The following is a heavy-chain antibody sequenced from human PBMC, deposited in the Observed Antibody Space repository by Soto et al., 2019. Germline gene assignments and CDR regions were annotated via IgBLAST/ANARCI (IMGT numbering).Heavy chain of an antibody. CDR3: ARGELLGLLNYYGMDV. V-gene: IGHV1-2*04. CDR1: GYTFTGYY. D-gene: IGHD1-26*01. Sequence: GASVKVSCKASGYTFTGYYMHWVRQAPGQGLEWMGWINPNSGGTNYAQKFQGWVTMTRDTSISTAYMELSRLRSDDTAVYYCARGELLGLLNYYGMDVWGQGTTVTVSS. J-gene: IGHJ6*02. CDR2: INPNSGGT.